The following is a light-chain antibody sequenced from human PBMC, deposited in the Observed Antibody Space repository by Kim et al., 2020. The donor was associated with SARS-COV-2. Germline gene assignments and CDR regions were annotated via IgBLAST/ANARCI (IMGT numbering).Light chain of an antibody. CDR2: GHK. CDR3: NSRDSSGNHAL. V-gene: IGLV3-19*01. CDR1: SLRGYY. J-gene: IGLJ3*02. Sequence: SSELTQDPAVSVALGQAVTITCQGDSLRGYYASWFRQKSGQAPILVIYGHKNRPSGIPDRVSGSGSGNTASLTITGAQAEDEADYYCNSRDSSGNHALFGGGAQRTVL.